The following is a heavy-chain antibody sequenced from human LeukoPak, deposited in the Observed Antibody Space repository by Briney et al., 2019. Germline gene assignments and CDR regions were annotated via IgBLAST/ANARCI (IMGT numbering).Heavy chain of an antibody. Sequence: GGSLRLSCAASGFTFDDYAMHWVRQAPGKGLEWVSGISWNSGSIGYADSVKGRFTISRDNSKNTLYLQMNSLRAEDTAVYYCAKERDSSGWYGDGPFDYWGQGTLVTVSS. V-gene: IGHV3-9*01. D-gene: IGHD6-19*01. CDR3: AKERDSSGWYGDGPFDY. CDR2: ISWNSGSI. J-gene: IGHJ4*02. CDR1: GFTFDDYA.